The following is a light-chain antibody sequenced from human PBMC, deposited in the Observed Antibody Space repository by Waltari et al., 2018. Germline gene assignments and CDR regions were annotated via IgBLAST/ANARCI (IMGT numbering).Light chain of an antibody. CDR2: GAS. CDR3: QHYVSLPVT. J-gene: IGKJ1*01. CDR1: QSVSRAV. V-gene: IGKV3-20*01. Sequence: EIVLTQSPGTLSLSPGERATLSCRASQSVSRAVAWYQQNPGQAPRLLSYGASNRATGIPERCGGSGSGTDFSLIISRLEPEDFAVYYCQHYVSLPVTFGQGTKVEIK.